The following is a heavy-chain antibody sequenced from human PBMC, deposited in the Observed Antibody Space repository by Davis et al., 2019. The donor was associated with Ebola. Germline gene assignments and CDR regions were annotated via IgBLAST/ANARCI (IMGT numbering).Heavy chain of an antibody. V-gene: IGHV3-30*18. CDR3: AKVLPTTVTTVSVYYGMDV. Sequence: PGGSLRLSCAASGFTFSSYGMHWVRQAPGKGLEWVAVISYDGSNKYYADSVKGRFTISRDNSKNTLYLQMNSLRAEDTAVYYCAKVLPTTVTTVSVYYGMDVWGQGTTVTVSS. CDR1: GFTFSSYG. J-gene: IGHJ6*02. D-gene: IGHD4-17*01. CDR2: ISYDGSNK.